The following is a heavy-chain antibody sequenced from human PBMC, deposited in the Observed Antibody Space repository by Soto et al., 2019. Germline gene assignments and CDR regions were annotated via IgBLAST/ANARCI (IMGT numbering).Heavy chain of an antibody. D-gene: IGHD3-3*01. J-gene: IGHJ6*02. CDR3: GRGLNDFWSGYYRVSGGMDV. V-gene: IGHV4-34*01. CDR1: GGSFSGYY. Sequence: SETLSLTCAVYGGSFSGYYWSWIRQPPGKGLEWIGEINHSGSTNYNPSLKSRVTISVDTSKNQFSLKLSSVTAADTAVYYCGRGLNDFWSGYYRVSGGMDVWGQGTTVTVSS. CDR2: INHSGST.